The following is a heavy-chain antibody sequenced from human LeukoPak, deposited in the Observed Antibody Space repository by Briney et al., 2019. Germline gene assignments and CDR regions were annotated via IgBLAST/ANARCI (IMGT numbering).Heavy chain of an antibody. Sequence: GGSLRLSCAASGLTFDDYAMHWVRQAPGKGLEWVSGISWNSGSIGYADSVKGRFTISRDNAKDSLYLQMNSLRAEDTALYYCAPGRGGATDYWGQGTLVTVSS. CDR3: APGRGGATDY. V-gene: IGHV3-9*01. CDR2: ISWNSGSI. J-gene: IGHJ4*02. D-gene: IGHD3-16*01. CDR1: GLTFDDYA.